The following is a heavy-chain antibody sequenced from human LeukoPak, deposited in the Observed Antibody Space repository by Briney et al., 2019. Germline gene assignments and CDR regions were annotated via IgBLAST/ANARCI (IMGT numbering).Heavy chain of an antibody. CDR1: GGTFSSYA. Sequence: SVKVSCKASGGTFSSYAISWVRQAPGQGLEWMGRIIPILGIANYAQKFQGRVTITADKSTSTAYMELSSLRSEDTAVYYCARDCSGGSCYLGQSPAAVYYYGMDVWGQGTTVTVSS. CDR3: ARDCSGGSCYLGQSPAAVYYYGMDV. J-gene: IGHJ6*02. CDR2: IIPILGIA. V-gene: IGHV1-69*04. D-gene: IGHD2-15*01.